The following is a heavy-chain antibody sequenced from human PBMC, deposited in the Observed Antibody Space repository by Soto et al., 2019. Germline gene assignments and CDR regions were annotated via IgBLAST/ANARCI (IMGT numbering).Heavy chain of an antibody. V-gene: IGHV1-18*04. CDR3: ARDFYPLAYYFDP. Sequence: QVQLVQSEAEVKKPGASVKVSCEASGYTFINHGISWVRQAPGQGLEWMGWVSGSNGNTKYAQKIQGRVTMTTETSTITAHMELRNLRSDDKAVYFCARDFYPLAYYFDPWGQGTMVTVSS. J-gene: IGHJ4*02. CDR1: GYTFINHG. CDR2: VSGSNGNT.